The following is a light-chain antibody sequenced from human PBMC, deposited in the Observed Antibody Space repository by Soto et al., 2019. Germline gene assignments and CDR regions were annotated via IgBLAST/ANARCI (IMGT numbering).Light chain of an antibody. Sequence: DIVMTQPPLSLSVTPGQPASISCKSSQSLLHSDAKTYLYWYLQKPGQAPRLLIYAASTRATGVPARFSGSGSGTEFTLTISSLQSEDFAVYYCQQYNNWPPITFGQGTRLEIK. CDR1: QSLLHSDAKTY. J-gene: IGKJ5*01. V-gene: IGKV2-29*02. CDR3: QQYNNWPPIT. CDR2: AAS.